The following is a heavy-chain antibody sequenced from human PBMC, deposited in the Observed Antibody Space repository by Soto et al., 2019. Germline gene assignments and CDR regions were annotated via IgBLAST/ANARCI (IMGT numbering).Heavy chain of an antibody. J-gene: IGHJ5*02. CDR1: GYTFTSYG. CDR3: AGDPDSHYNDSHASSYP. CDR2: IIPIIGII. D-gene: IGHD4-4*01. V-gene: IGHV1-69*04. Sequence: SVKVSCKASGYTFTSYGSTWLRQAPGQGLEWMGRIIPIIGIINYAQKFQGRVTISADKFTGTAYMELTGLRSDDTAVYYCAGDPDSHYNDSHASSYPWGQGTLVTVSS.